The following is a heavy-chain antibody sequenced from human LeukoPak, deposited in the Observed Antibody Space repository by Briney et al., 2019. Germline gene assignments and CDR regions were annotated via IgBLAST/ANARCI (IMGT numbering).Heavy chain of an antibody. CDR1: GGSISSYY. V-gene: IGHV4-59*01. J-gene: IGHJ6*04. CDR3: ARDRGCSSTSCYAEVVYGMDV. Sequence: PSETLSLTCTVSGGSISSYYWSWIRQPPGKGLAWIGYIYYSGSTNYNPSLKSRVTISVDTSKNQFSLKLSSVTAADTAVYYCARDRGCSSTSCYAEVVYGMDVWGKGTTVTVSS. D-gene: IGHD2-2*01. CDR2: IYYSGST.